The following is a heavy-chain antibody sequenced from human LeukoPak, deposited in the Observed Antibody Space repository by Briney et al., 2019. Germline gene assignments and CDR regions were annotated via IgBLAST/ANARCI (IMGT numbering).Heavy chain of an antibody. Sequence: ESGGSLRLSCAASGFSFSDYSMNWVRQAPGKGLEWVSAIGKSQSQIWYADSVRGRFTISRDNAKNSLYLLMNSLRAEDTAVYYCARAAYNSSPDYWGQGTLVTVSS. D-gene: IGHD6-6*01. CDR2: IGKSQSQI. V-gene: IGHV3-21*01. CDR3: ARAAYNSSPDY. J-gene: IGHJ4*02. CDR1: GFSFSDYS.